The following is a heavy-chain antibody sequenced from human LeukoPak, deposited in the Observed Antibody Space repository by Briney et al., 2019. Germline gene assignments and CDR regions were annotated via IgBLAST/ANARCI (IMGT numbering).Heavy chain of an antibody. Sequence: PGGSLRLSCAASGFIFSDYAMTWVRQAPGKGLEWVSSVSASGGSTYYGDSVKGRFTISRDNSNNTLFLHMNSLRADGTAVYYCAKDRGASCYNIFDCWGRGTLVTVSS. D-gene: IGHD2-2*02. J-gene: IGHJ5*01. V-gene: IGHV3-23*01. CDR2: VSASGGST. CDR3: AKDRGASCYNIFDC. CDR1: GFIFSDYA.